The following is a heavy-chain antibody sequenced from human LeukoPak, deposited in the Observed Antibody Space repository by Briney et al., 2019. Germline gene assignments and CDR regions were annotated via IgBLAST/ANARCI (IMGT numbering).Heavy chain of an antibody. V-gene: IGHV3-11*04. CDR1: GGSFSDYY. CDR3: ARDGYHYYGSGTYFGYYYMDV. D-gene: IGHD3-10*01. Sequence: LSLTCAVYGGSFSDYYMSWIRQAPGKGLEWVSYISSSGSPIYYADSVKGRFTISRDNAKNSLYLQMNSLRAEDTAVYYCARDGYHYYGSGTYFGYYYMDVWGKGTTVTISS. J-gene: IGHJ6*03. CDR2: ISSSGSPI.